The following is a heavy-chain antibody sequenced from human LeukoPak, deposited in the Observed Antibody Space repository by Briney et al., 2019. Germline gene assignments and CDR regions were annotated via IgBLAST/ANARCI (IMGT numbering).Heavy chain of an antibody. CDR3: ARDFGVDTAMVTAY. D-gene: IGHD5-18*01. J-gene: IGHJ4*02. CDR1: GFTFSSYA. CDR2: ISYDGSNK. Sequence: PGGSLRLSCAASGFTFSSYAIHWVRQAPGKGLEWVAVISYDGSNKYYADSVKGRFTISRDNSKNTLYLQMNSLRAEDTAVYYCARDFGVDTAMVTAYWGQGTLVTVSS. V-gene: IGHV3-30*04.